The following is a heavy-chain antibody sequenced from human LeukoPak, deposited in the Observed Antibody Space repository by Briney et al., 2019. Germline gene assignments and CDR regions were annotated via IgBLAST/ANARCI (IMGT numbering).Heavy chain of an antibody. D-gene: IGHD6-13*01. Sequence: SGGSLTLSCAPSGFTLSTYSMNWVPQAPGRGLEWVSSLSSGSSDIYYADSVKGRFTISRDNAKNSLFLQMNSLRGEDTAVYYCARDAFASSWPNYYYGMDVWGQGTMVTVSS. CDR2: LSSGSSDI. CDR3: ARDAFASSWPNYYYGMDV. V-gene: IGHV3-21*01. CDR1: GFTLSTYS. J-gene: IGHJ6*02.